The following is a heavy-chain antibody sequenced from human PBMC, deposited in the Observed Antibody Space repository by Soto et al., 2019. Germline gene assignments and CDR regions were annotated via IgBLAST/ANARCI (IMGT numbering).Heavy chain of an antibody. CDR1: CYTFTSYG. V-gene: IGHV1-18*01. Sequence: GASVKVSCKSSCYTFTSYGIRLFRQPPGQWLECMVWISAYNGNTNYAQKLQGRVTMTTDTSTSTAYMELRSLRSDDTAVYYCARGGRVYYDSSGYYYGSYYFDYWGQGTLVTVSS. CDR2: ISAYNGNT. D-gene: IGHD3-22*01. CDR3: ARGGRVYYDSSGYYYGSYYFDY. J-gene: IGHJ4*02.